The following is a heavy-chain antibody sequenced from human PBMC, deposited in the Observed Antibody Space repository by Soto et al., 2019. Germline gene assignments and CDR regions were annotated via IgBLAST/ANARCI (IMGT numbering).Heavy chain of an antibody. Sequence: ASVKVSCKASGYTFTSYYMHWVRQAPGQGLEWMGIINPSGGSTSYAQKFQGRVTMTRDTSTSTVYMELSSLRSEDTAVYYCARDPTDQYSYGYTGGFDIWGQGTMVTVSS. V-gene: IGHV1-46*01. J-gene: IGHJ3*02. CDR3: ARDPTDQYSYGYTGGFDI. CDR2: INPSGGST. D-gene: IGHD5-18*01. CDR1: GYTFTSYY.